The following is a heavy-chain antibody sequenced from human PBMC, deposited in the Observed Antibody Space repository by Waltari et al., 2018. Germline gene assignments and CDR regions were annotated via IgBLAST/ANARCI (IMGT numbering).Heavy chain of an antibody. D-gene: IGHD3-3*01. CDR3: AREITIFGVVIGYFDY. J-gene: IGHJ4*02. Sequence: QVQLVESGGGVVQPGRSLRLSCAASGFTFSSYGMHWVRQPPGKGLEWVAVIWYDGSNKYYADSVKGRFTISRDNSKNTLYLQMNSLRAEDTAVYYCAREITIFGVVIGYFDYWGQGTLVTVSS. V-gene: IGHV3-33*01. CDR2: IWYDGSNK. CDR1: GFTFSSYG.